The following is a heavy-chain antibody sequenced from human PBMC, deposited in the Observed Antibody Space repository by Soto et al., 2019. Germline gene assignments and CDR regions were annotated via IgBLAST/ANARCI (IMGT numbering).Heavy chain of an antibody. CDR3: AKGRSWGIAVGPADY. CDR1: GFTFSSYG. J-gene: IGHJ4*02. Sequence: QVQLVESGGGVVQPGRSLRLSCAASGFTFSSYGMHWVRQAPGKGLEWVAVISYDGSNKYYADSVKGRFTISRDNSKNTLYLQTNSLRAEDTAVYYCAKGRSWGIAVGPADYWGQGTLVTVSS. V-gene: IGHV3-30*18. D-gene: IGHD6-19*01. CDR2: ISYDGSNK.